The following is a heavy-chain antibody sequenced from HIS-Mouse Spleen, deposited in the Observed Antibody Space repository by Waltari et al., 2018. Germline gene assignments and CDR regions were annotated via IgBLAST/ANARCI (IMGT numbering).Heavy chain of an antibody. J-gene: IGHJ2*01. CDR3: AREIPYSSSWYDWYFDL. D-gene: IGHD6-13*01. CDR1: GGAISSSSYY. CDR2: IYYSGST. Sequence: QLQLQESGPGLVKPSETLSLTCTASGGAISSSSYYRGWIRQPPGKGQEWVGSIYYSGSTYYNPSHKSRVTIAVDTSKNQFSLKLSSVTAADTAVYYCAREIPYSSSWYDWYFDLWGRGTLVTVSS. V-gene: IGHV4-39*07.